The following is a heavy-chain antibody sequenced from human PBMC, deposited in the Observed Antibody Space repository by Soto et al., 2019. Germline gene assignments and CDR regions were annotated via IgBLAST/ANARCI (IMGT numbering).Heavy chain of an antibody. V-gene: IGHV3-74*01. Sequence: GGSLRLSCAVSGITFNNYWMHWIRQTPGKGLVWVSHINNVASIINYADSVKGRFTISRDNAGNTVYLQMNSLGVEDTATYYCASDEGTGLKYWGQGTSVTVSS. J-gene: IGHJ4*02. CDR1: GITFNNYW. CDR2: INNVASII. CDR3: ASDEGTGLKY.